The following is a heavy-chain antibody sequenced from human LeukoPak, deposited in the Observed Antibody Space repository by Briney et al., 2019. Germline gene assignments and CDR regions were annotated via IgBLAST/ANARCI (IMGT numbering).Heavy chain of an antibody. Sequence: GGSLRLSCATSGFTFDNYAIHWVRQAPGKGLEWVAVISYDGSNKYYADSVKGRFTISRDNSKNTLYLQMNSLRAEDTAVYYCAKGYSSSWYYYYYYMDVWGKGTTVTVSS. D-gene: IGHD6-13*01. CDR3: AKGYSSSWYYYYYYMDV. V-gene: IGHV3-30*04. CDR2: ISYDGSNK. CDR1: GFTFDNYA. J-gene: IGHJ6*03.